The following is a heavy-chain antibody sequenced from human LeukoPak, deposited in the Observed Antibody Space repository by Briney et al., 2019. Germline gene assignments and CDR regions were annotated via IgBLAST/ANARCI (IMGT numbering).Heavy chain of an antibody. CDR3: TSAAPYYDFWSGYVSYGMDV. V-gene: IGHV3-73*01. J-gene: IGHJ6*02. CDR2: IRSKANSYAT. D-gene: IGHD3-3*01. CDR1: GFTFSGSA. Sequence: GGSLRLSCAASGFTFSGSAMHWVRQASGKGLEWVGRIRSKANSYATAYAASVKGRSTISRDDSKNTAYLQMNSLKTEDTAVYYCTSAAPYYDFWSGYVSYGMDVWGQGTMVTVSS.